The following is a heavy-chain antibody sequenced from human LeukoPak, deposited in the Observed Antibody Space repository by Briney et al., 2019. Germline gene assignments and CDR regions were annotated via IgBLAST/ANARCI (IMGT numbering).Heavy chain of an antibody. CDR1: GFTFSSYS. CDR3: ARDGSGSYYFPYYYYYGMDV. D-gene: IGHD3-10*01. V-gene: IGHV3-21*01. J-gene: IGHJ6*04. CDR2: ISSSSSYI. Sequence: GGSLRLSCAASGFTFSSYSMNWVREAPGKGLEWVSSISSSSSYIYYADSVKGRFTMSRDNAKNSLYLQMNSLRAEDTAVYYCARDGSGSYYFPYYYYYGMDVWGKGTTVTVSS.